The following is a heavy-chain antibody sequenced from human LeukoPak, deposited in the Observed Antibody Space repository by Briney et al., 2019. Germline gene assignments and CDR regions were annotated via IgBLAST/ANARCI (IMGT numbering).Heavy chain of an antibody. D-gene: IGHD6-19*01. J-gene: IGHJ4*02. V-gene: IGHV3-48*03. CDR1: GFTFSSYE. CDR2: ISSSGSTR. Sequence: GGSLRLSCAASGFTFSSYEMNWVRQAPGKGLEWVSYISSSGSTRYYADSVKGRFTISRDDAKNSLYLQMNSLRAEDTAVYYCTRNGFSSGLDYWGQGTLVTVPS. CDR3: TRNGFSSGLDY.